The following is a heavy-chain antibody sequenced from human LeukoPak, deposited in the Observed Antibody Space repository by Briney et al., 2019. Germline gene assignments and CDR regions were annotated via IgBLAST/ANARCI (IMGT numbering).Heavy chain of an antibody. CDR1: GGSISSYY. J-gene: IGHJ4*02. Sequence: SETLSLTCTVSGGSISSYYWSWIRQPPGKGLEWIGYIYYSGSTNYNPSLKSRVTISVDTSKNQFSLKLSSVTAADTAVYYCARAGRGYSYGYGYYFDYWGQRTLVTVSS. CDR2: IYYSGST. CDR3: ARAGRGYSYGYGYYFDY. V-gene: IGHV4-59*01. D-gene: IGHD5-18*01.